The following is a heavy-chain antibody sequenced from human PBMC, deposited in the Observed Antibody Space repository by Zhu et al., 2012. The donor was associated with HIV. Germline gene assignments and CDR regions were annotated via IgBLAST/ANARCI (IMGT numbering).Heavy chain of an antibody. V-gene: IGHV4-38-2*02. J-gene: IGHJ4*02. Sequence: QVQLQESGPRLVKPSETLPLTCTVSGYSISSGYYWGWVRQSQEKGLEWIGSIYHSGTTYYNPSFKSRVTISADTSKNQFSLKLSAVTAADTAVYYCARVQYGDYPHFDYWAREPWSPSPQ. CDR3: ARVQYGDYPHFDY. CDR1: GYSISSGYY. D-gene: IGHD4-17*01. CDR2: IYHSGTT.